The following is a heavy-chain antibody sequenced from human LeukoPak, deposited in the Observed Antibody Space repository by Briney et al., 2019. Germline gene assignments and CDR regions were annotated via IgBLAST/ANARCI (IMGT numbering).Heavy chain of an antibody. V-gene: IGHV1-2*06. D-gene: IGHD3-22*01. CDR2: INPNSGGT. CDR3: ARVGYYESSGYYEY. Sequence: GASVKVSCTASGYTLTDYYMHWVRQAPGQGLEWMGRINPNSGGTNYAQKFRGRVTMTRDTSISTVYMELSRLRSDDTAVYYCARVGYYESSGYYEYWGQGTLVTVSS. CDR1: GYTLTDYY. J-gene: IGHJ4*02.